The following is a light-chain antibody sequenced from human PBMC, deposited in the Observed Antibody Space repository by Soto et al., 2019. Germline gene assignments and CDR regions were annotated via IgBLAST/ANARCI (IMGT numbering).Light chain of an antibody. CDR1: QSVGSTY. J-gene: IGKJ1*01. V-gene: IGKV3-20*01. CDR3: QQYGGSPPWT. Sequence: EVVLTQSPGTLFLSPGERATLSCRASQSVGSTYLAWYQQRLGQAPRLVISGPSHRPTGLPDRFSGSGSGTDFTLTISGLEPEDFAVYYCQQYGGSPPWTFGQETKVDIK. CDR2: GPS.